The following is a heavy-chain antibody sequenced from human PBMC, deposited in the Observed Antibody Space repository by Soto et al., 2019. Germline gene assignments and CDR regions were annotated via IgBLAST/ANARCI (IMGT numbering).Heavy chain of an antibody. D-gene: IGHD2-15*01. CDR3: ARGGGCSGGSRYSSLSWFDP. CDR1: GGSISSGGYY. J-gene: IGHJ5*02. V-gene: IGHV4-31*03. CDR2: IYYSGST. Sequence: SETLSLTCTVSGGSISSGGYYWSWIRQHPGKGLEWIGYIYYSGSTYYNPSLKSRVTISVDTSKNQFSLKLSSVTAADTAVYYCARGGGCSGGSRYSSLSWFDPWGQGTLVTVSS.